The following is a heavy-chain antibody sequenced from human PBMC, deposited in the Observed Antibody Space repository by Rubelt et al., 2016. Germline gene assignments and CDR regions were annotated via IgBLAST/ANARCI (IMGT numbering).Heavy chain of an antibody. D-gene: IGHD3-10*01. CDR3: ARGSIRGEFDY. J-gene: IGHJ4*02. Sequence: GRINPNSGGTNYAQKFQGRVTMTRDTSISTAYMELSRLRSDDTAVYYCARGSIRGEFDYWGQGTLVTVSS. CDR2: INPNSGGT. V-gene: IGHV1-2*06.